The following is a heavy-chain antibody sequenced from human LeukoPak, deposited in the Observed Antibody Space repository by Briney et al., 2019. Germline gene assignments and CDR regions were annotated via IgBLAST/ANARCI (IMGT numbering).Heavy chain of an antibody. D-gene: IGHD6-6*01. J-gene: IGHJ4*02. V-gene: IGHV1-46*03. CDR2: INPSGGST. CDR1: GFTFTSYY. CDR3: AREGPSEYGSRVAARNDY. Sequence: SSVKVSCKASGFTFTSYYMYWVPQAPGQGLEWMGIINPSGGSTSYAQKFQGRVTMTRDTSTSTVYMELSSLRSEDTAVYYCAREGPSEYGSRVAARNDYWGQGTLVTVSS.